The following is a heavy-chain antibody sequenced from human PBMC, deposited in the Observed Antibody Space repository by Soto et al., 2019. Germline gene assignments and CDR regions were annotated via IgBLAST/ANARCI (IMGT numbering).Heavy chain of an antibody. CDR1: GDSISISSYY. J-gene: IGHJ4*02. V-gene: IGHV4-39*01. D-gene: IGHD2-15*01. CDR3: ASTKDETLYFDY. Sequence: QLQLQESGPGLVKPSETLSLTCSVSGDSISISSYYWGWVRQPPGKGLEWIGSIHYSGSTHYNPPRQSRVTISGDASKKQFSLKLGSVTAADTAMYYCASTKDETLYFDYWGQGNLVTVSS. CDR2: IHYSGST.